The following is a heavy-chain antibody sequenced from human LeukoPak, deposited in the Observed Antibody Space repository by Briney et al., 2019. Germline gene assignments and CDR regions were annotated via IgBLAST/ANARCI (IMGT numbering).Heavy chain of an antibody. D-gene: IGHD2-2*01. CDR3: ASRLYCSNTRCRNFPFAY. CDR1: GGTFSSYA. CDR2: IIPIFGTA. J-gene: IGHJ4*02. V-gene: IGHV1-69*01. Sequence: ASVRVSCKASGGTFSSYAINWVRQAPGQGLEWMGGIIPIFGTANYAQKFQDRVTITADESTSTAYMELSSLRSEDTAIYYCASRLYCSNTRCRNFPFAYWGQGTLVTVSS.